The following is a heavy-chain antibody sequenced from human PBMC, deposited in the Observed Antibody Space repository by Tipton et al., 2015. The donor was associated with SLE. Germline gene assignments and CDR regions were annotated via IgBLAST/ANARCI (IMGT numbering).Heavy chain of an antibody. CDR2: IYSGGSST. V-gene: IGHV3-23*03. CDR1: GFTFSSYA. Sequence: GSLRLSCAASGFTFSSYAMSWVRQAPGKGLEWVSDIYSGGSSTYYADSVKGWFTISRDNSKNTLYLQMNSLRAEDTAVYYCAKDGAYYYGSGYFDYWGQGTLVTVSS. CDR3: AKDGAYYYGSGYFDY. D-gene: IGHD3-10*01. J-gene: IGHJ4*02.